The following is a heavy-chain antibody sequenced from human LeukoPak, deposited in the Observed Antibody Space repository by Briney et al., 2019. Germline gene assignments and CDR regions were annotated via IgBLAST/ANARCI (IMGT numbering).Heavy chain of an antibody. CDR2: INPNSGGA. D-gene: IGHD4-17*01. V-gene: IGHV1-2*04. CDR3: ARAAYGDYLSLGY. Sequence: ASVKVSCKASGYIFIGYYMHWVRQAPGQGLEWMGWINPNSGGANYAQKFQGWVTMTRDTSISTAYMELSRLRSDDTAVYYCARAAYGDYLSLGYWGQGTLVTVSS. CDR1: GYIFIGYY. J-gene: IGHJ4*02.